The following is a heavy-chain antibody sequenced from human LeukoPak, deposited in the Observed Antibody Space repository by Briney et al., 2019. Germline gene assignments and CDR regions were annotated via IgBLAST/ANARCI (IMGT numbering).Heavy chain of an antibody. CDR1: GFTFSSYE. D-gene: IGHD3-10*01. Sequence: GGSLRLSCAASGFTFSSYEMNWVRQAPGKGLEWVSYISSSGSTIYYADSVKGRFTISRDNAKNSLYLQMNSLRAEDTAVYYCARVRIRQTREDSRFDYWGQGTLVTVSS. V-gene: IGHV3-48*03. CDR3: ARVRIRQTREDSRFDY. CDR2: ISSSGSTI. J-gene: IGHJ4*02.